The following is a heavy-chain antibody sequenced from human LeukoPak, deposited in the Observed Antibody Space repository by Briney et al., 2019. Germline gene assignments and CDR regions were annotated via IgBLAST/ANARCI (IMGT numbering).Heavy chain of an antibody. J-gene: IGHJ4*02. D-gene: IGHD3-3*01. CDR3: ARGSTIFGVVTQDDY. Sequence: PGGSLRLSCAASGFTFSSYWMSWVRQAPGKGLEWVANIKQDGSEKYYVDSVKGRFTISRDNAKNSLYLQMNSLRAEYTAVYYCARGSTIFGVVTQDDYWGQGTLVTVSS. CDR1: GFTFSSYW. CDR2: IKQDGSEK. V-gene: IGHV3-7*01.